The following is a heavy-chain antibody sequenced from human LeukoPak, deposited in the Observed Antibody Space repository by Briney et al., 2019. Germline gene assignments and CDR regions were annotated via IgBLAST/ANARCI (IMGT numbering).Heavy chain of an antibody. CDR3: ARALDRSYYYVYLS. J-gene: IGHJ5*02. V-gene: IGHV1-8*01. CDR2: MNPNSGNT. CDR1: GYTFTDFD. D-gene: IGHD3-16*01. Sequence: ASVKVSCKASGYTFTDFDINWVRQAPGQGLECMGWMNPNSGNTVYAQKFLGRVTMTRDTSINTGRMELTSLTSEDTAVYYCARALDRSYYYVYLSWGQGTVISVSS.